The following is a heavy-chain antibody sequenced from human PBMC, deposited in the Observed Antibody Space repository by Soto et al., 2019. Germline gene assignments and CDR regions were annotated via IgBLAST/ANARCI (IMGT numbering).Heavy chain of an antibody. Sequence: EVQLVESGGGLVKPGRSLRLSCVASGFTADDYAMHWVRQAPGKVLEWVSGISSNSDTIDYADSVKGRFTISRDNAKNSLFLKMNSLRPEDTAVYYCAKDMKWGGMTTIHYFDSWGQVTLVTVSS. CDR1: GFTADDYA. CDR3: AKDMKWGGMTTIHYFDS. CDR2: ISSNSDTI. D-gene: IGHD4-17*01. V-gene: IGHV3-9*02. J-gene: IGHJ4*02.